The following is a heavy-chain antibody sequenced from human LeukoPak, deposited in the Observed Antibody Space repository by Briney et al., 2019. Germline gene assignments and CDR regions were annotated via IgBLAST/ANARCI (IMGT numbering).Heavy chain of an antibody. CDR3: AKDAPGPEY. Sequence: PGGSLRLSCAASGLTFSDYSMTWVRQAPGKGLFWVSGISAGGGSTYYADSVKGRFTISRDNSRNTLYLQMNSLRAEDTAVYYCAKDAPGPEYWGQGTLVTVS. CDR2: ISAGGGST. J-gene: IGHJ4*02. V-gene: IGHV3-23*01. CDR1: GLTFSDYS.